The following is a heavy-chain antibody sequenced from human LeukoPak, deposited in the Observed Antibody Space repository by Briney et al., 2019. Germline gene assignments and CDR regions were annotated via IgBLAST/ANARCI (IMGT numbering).Heavy chain of an antibody. CDR2: IYYSGST. V-gene: IGHV4-59*08. D-gene: IGHD3-10*01. Sequence: PSETLSLTCTVSGGSISSYYWSWIRQPPGKGLEWIGYIYYSGSTYYNPSLKSRVTISVDTSKNQFSLKLSSVTAADTAVYYCARASFYGSGTYYQRVDYWGQGTLVTVSS. J-gene: IGHJ4*02. CDR1: GGSISSYY. CDR3: ARASFYGSGTYYQRVDY.